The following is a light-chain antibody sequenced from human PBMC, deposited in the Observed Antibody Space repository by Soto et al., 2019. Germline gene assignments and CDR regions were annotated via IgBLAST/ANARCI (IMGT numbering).Light chain of an antibody. CDR1: SSDVVGYNY. V-gene: IGLV2-8*01. J-gene: IGLJ2*01. Sequence: QSALTQPPSASGSPGQSVTISCTGTSSDVVGYNYVSWYQQHPGKAPTLMIYEVSKRPSGVPDRFSGSKSGNTASLTVSGLQAEDEADYYCSSYAGSKGVFGGGTKVTVL. CDR2: EVS. CDR3: SSYAGSKGV.